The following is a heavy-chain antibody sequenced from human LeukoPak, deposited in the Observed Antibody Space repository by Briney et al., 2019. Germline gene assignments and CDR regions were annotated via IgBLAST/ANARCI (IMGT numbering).Heavy chain of an antibody. CDR1: GYTFTSNY. CDR2: IYPRDGST. CDR3: ARSHSSGWYARSYYYYYGMDV. D-gene: IGHD6-19*01. J-gene: IGHJ6*02. Sequence: ASVKVSCTASGYTFTSNYIHWVRQAPGQGLEWMGMIYPRDGSTSYAQKFQGRVTVTRDTSTSTVHMELSGLRSEDTAVYYCARSHSSGWYARSYYYYYGMDVWGQGTTVTVSS. V-gene: IGHV1-46*01.